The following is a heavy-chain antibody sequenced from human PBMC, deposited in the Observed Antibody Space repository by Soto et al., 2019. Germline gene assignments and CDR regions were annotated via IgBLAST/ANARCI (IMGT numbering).Heavy chain of an antibody. Sequence: PGGSLRLSCASSVFAFDDYAMHWVRQAPGKGLEWVSGISWNSGSIGYADSVKGRFTISRDNAKNSLYLQMNSLRAEDTALYYCAKSYYYDSSGYYYGLDYWGQGTLVTVSS. D-gene: IGHD3-22*01. CDR3: AKSYYYDSSGYYYGLDY. CDR1: VFAFDDYA. J-gene: IGHJ4*02. CDR2: ISWNSGSI. V-gene: IGHV3-9*01.